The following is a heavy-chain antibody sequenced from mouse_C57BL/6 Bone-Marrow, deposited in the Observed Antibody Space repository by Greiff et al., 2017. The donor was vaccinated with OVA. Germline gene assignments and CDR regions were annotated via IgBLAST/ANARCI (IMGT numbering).Heavy chain of an antibody. J-gene: IGHJ1*03. D-gene: IGHD1-1*01. CDR3: ARTRYYYGSSYWYFDV. Sequence: EVKLQQSGPELVKPGASVKISCKASGYSFTGYYMNWVKQSPEKSLEWIGEINPSTGGTTYNQKFKAKATLTVDKSSSTAYMQLKSLTSEDSAVYYCARTRYYYGSSYWYFDVWGTGTTVTVSS. V-gene: IGHV1-42*01. CDR2: INPSTGGT. CDR1: GYSFTGYY.